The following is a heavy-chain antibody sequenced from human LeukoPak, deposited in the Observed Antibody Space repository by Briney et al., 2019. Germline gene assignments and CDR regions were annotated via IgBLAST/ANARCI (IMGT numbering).Heavy chain of an antibody. Sequence: GGSLRLSCAASGFTFSDYYMSWIRKAPGKGLEWVSYISSSGSTIYYADSVKGRFTISRDNAKNSLYLQMNSLRAEDTAVYYCARDWEWLRLLTTPYYFDYWGQGTLVTVSS. CDR2: ISSSGSTI. CDR1: GFTFSDYY. D-gene: IGHD5-12*01. V-gene: IGHV3-11*01. CDR3: ARDWEWLRLLTTPYYFDY. J-gene: IGHJ4*02.